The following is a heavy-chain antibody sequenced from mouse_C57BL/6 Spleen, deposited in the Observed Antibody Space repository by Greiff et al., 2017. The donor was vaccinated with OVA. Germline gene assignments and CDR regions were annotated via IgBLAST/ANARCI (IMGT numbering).Heavy chain of an antibody. Sequence: QVQLKESGPELVKPGASVKISCKASGYTFTDYYINWVKQRPGQGLEWIGWIFPGSGSTYYNEKFKGKATLTVDKSSSTAYMLLSSLTSEDSAVYFCARREFTTGFMDYWGQGTSVTVSS. CDR1: GYTFTDYY. V-gene: IGHV1-75*01. J-gene: IGHJ4*01. D-gene: IGHD1-1*01. CDR3: ARREFTTGFMDY. CDR2: IFPGSGST.